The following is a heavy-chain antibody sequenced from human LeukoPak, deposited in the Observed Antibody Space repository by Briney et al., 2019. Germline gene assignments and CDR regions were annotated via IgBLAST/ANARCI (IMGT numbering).Heavy chain of an antibody. CDR1: GFTFSSYA. V-gene: IGHV3-30-3*01. Sequence: PGRSLRLSCAASGFTFSSYAMHWVRQAPGKGLEWVAVISYDGSNEYYADSVKGRFTISRDNSKNTLYLQMNSLRAEDTAVYYCARMVVVAAIPTRPLDYWGQGTLVTVSS. CDR2: ISYDGSNE. CDR3: ARMVVVAAIPTRPLDY. J-gene: IGHJ4*02. D-gene: IGHD2-15*01.